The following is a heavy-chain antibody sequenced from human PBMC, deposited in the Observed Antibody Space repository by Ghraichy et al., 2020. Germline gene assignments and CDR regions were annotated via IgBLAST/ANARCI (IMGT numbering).Heavy chain of an antibody. CDR3: ARDIRDGWAGTTRGYNWFDT. J-gene: IGHJ5*02. CDR2: IYYSGST. D-gene: IGHD1-7*01. Sequence: SETLSLTCTVSGGSISSGGYYWSWIRQHPGKGLEWIGYIYYSGSTYYNPSLKSRVTISVDTSKNQFSLKLSSVTAADTAVYYCARDIRDGWAGTTRGYNWFDTWGQGTLVTVSS. CDR1: GGSISSGGYY. V-gene: IGHV4-31*03.